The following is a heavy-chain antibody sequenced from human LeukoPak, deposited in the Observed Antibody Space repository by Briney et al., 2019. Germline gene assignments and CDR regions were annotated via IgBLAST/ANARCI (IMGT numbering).Heavy chain of an antibody. Sequence: GGSLRLSCAASGFIFDNYAMTWVRQAPGKGLEWVSGISDDGYSTYYADSVKGRFTISRDNSKNTLYLHMSSLRVEDTAVFYCARVAPPLDDYIRGSFPYYFDYWGQGTPVTVSS. CDR1: GFIFDNYA. D-gene: IGHD3-16*01. CDR2: ISDDGYST. J-gene: IGHJ4*02. V-gene: IGHV3-23*01. CDR3: ARVAPPLDDYIRGSFPYYFDY.